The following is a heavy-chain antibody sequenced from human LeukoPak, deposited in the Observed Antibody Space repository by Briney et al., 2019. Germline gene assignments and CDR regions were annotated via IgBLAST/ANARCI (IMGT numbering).Heavy chain of an antibody. J-gene: IGHJ6*03. CDR3: ARDLNYYGSGSSFYYYYMDV. D-gene: IGHD3-10*01. CDR2: IYTSGST. Sequence: SETLSLTCTVSGGSISSYYWSWIRQPAGKGLEWIGRIYTSGSTNYNPSLKSRVTMSVDTSKNQFSLKLSSVTAADTAVYYCARDLNYYGSGSSFYYYYMDVWGKGTTVTVSS. V-gene: IGHV4-4*07. CDR1: GGSISSYY.